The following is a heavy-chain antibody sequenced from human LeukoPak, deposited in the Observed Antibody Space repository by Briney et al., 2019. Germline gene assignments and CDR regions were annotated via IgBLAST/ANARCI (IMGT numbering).Heavy chain of an antibody. CDR3: AKKGHSLRITMIVVVTTTYFDY. CDR2: ISGSGGSR. V-gene: IGHV3-23*01. CDR1: GFTFSSYA. D-gene: IGHD3-22*01. Sequence: PGGSLRLSCAVSGFTFSSYAMRWVRQAPGKALEWVSAISGSGGSRYYADSVKGRFTISRDNSKNTLYLQMNSLRAEDTAVYYCAKKGHSLRITMIVVVTTTYFDYWGQGTLVTVSS. J-gene: IGHJ4*02.